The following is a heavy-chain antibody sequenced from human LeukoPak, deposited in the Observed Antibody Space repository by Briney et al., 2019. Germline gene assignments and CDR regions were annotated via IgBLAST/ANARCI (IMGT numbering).Heavy chain of an antibody. CDR1: GFTFSSYS. CDR2: ISSTSSTT. J-gene: IGHJ6*03. CDR3: AKGSRRSGITMVRGVKSRNYMDV. V-gene: IGHV3-48*02. Sequence: GGSLGLSCAASGFTFSSYSMNWVRQAPGKGLEWVSYISSTSSTTYYADSVRGRFTISRDNSKNTLYLQMTSLRDEDTAVYYCAKGSRRSGITMVRGVKSRNYMDVWGKGTTVTISS. D-gene: IGHD3-10*01.